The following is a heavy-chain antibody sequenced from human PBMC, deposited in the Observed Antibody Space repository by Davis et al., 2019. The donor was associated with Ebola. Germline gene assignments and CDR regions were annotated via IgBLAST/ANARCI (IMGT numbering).Heavy chain of an antibody. Sequence: PSETLSLTCTVSGGSISSHYWSWIRQPPGKGLEWIGYIYYSGSTNYNPSLKSRVTISVDTSKNQFSLKLSSVTAADTAVYYCAREEVVVVAANRRSWFDPWGQGTLVTVSS. CDR3: AREEVVVVAANRRSWFDP. J-gene: IGHJ5*02. D-gene: IGHD2-15*01. V-gene: IGHV4-59*11. CDR2: IYYSGST. CDR1: GGSISSHY.